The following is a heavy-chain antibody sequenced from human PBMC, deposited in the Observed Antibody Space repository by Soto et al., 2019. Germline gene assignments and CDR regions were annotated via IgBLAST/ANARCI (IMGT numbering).Heavy chain of an antibody. CDR2: ISESGGST. CDR1: GFSFIDYA. Sequence: PWGSLRLSCAASGFSFIDYAIIFFRHSPLKWLEWVSVISESGGSTHYADSVRGRFTVSRDNSKNSLSLRMNSLRDEDTAVYFCAKRSPYSSGWYSPIFDYWGQGALVTVSS. J-gene: IGHJ4*02. V-gene: IGHV3-23*01. D-gene: IGHD6-13*01. CDR3: AKRSPYSSGWYSPIFDY.